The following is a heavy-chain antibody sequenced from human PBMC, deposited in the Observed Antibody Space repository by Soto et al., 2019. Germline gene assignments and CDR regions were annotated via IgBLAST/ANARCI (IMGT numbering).Heavy chain of an antibody. J-gene: IGHJ5*02. Sequence: PSETLSLTCTVSGGSISGSDYYWGWIRQSPGKGLEWIGSINYSGIIHYNPSLKSRVTISVDTSKNQVSLRLSSVTAADTAVYYCARTIYCTTGSCYRFDPWGQGTLVTVSS. D-gene: IGHD2-15*01. CDR1: GGSISGSDYY. CDR2: INYSGII. V-gene: IGHV4-39*01. CDR3: ARTIYCTTGSCYRFDP.